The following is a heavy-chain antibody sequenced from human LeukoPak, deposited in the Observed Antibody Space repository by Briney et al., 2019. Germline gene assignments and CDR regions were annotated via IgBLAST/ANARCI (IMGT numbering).Heavy chain of an antibody. V-gene: IGHV1-2*02. CDR1: GYTFTGYY. D-gene: IGHD3-10*01. CDR2: INPNSGGT. CDR3: ARAILITMVRGVHDAFDI. J-gene: IGHJ3*02. Sequence: ASVKVSCKASGYTFTGYYIHWVQQAPGQGLEWMAWINPNSGGTNYAQKFQGRVTMTRDTSISTAYMELSRLRSDDTAVYYCARAILITMVRGVHDAFDIWGQGTMVTVSS.